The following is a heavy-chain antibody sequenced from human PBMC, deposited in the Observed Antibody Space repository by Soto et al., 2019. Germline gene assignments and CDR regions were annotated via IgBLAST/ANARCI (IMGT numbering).Heavy chain of an antibody. CDR2: ISSDGSNK. D-gene: IGHD3-3*01. CDR3: TRGGITISGVITLTSGDAMDV. J-gene: IGHJ6*02. CDR1: GFSFIPYA. V-gene: IGHV3-30-3*01. Sequence: QVQLVESGGGVVQPERSLRLSCATSGFSFIPYAMHWVRQAPGKGPEWVAVISSDGSNKSYADSVKGRFTVSRDSSNNTLYLQMNSLRPEDTARYYCTRGGITISGVITLTSGDAMDVWGQGTTVTVSS.